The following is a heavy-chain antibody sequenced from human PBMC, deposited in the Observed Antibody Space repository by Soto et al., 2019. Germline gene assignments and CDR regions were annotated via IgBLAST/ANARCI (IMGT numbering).Heavy chain of an antibody. J-gene: IGHJ5*02. CDR2: IVVGSGNT. CDR1: GFTFTRSA. D-gene: IGHD3-3*01. CDR3: AAAYDFWSGYYSFDP. Sequence: ASVKVSCKASGFTFTRSAMQWVRQARGQRLEWIGWIVVGSGNTNYAQKFQERVTITRDMSTSTAYMELSSLRSEDTAVYYCAAAYDFWSGYYSFDPWGQGTLVTVSS. V-gene: IGHV1-58*02.